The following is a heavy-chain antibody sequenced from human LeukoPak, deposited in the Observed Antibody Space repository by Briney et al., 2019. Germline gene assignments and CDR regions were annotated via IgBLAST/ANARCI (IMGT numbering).Heavy chain of an antibody. Sequence: GASVKVSCKASGYTFSSYGISWVRQAPGQGLEWMGWISVYNGNPEYAQKFQGRVIMTTDTFTSTAYMELRSLRSDDTAVYYCARDRYDSVWGSHRPYFDYWGQGTLVTVSS. J-gene: IGHJ4*02. D-gene: IGHD3-16*02. V-gene: IGHV1-18*01. CDR3: ARDRYDSVWGSHRPYFDY. CDR1: GYTFSSYG. CDR2: ISVYNGNP.